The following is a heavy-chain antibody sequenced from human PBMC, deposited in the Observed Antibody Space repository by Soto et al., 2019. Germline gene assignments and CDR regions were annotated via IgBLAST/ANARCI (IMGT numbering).Heavy chain of an antibody. CDR1: GGTFSSYA. V-gene: IGHV1-69*06. D-gene: IGHD5-18*01. CDR2: IIPIFGTA. J-gene: IGHJ4*02. CDR3: ARDPPYEDTAMEGEGFDY. Sequence: SVKVPCKASGGTFSSYAISWVRQAPGQGLEWMGGIIPIFGTANYAQKFQGRGTITADKSTSTAYMELSSLRSEDTAVYYCARDPPYEDTAMEGEGFDYWGQGTLVTVSS.